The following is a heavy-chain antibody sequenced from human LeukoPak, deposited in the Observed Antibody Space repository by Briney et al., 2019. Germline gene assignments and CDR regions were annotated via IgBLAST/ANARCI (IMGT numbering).Heavy chain of an antibody. D-gene: IGHD6-19*01. V-gene: IGHV4-4*07. CDR3: ARDMAGQGEGAFDI. Sequence: PSETLSLTCTVSGGSISSYYWSWIRQPAGKGLEWIGRIYTSGSTNYNPSLKSRVTMSVDTSKNQFSLKLSSVTAADTAVYYCARDMAGQGEGAFDIWGQGTMVTVSS. J-gene: IGHJ3*02. CDR1: GGSISSYY. CDR2: IYTSGST.